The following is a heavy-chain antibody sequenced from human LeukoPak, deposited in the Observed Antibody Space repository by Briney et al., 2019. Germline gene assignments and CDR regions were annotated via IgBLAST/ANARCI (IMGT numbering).Heavy chain of an antibody. V-gene: IGHV4-34*01. CDR2: INHSGST. J-gene: IGHJ4*02. CDR3: ARGPRGYSYGWAFDY. CDR1: GGSFSGYY. Sequence: SETLSLTCAVYGGSFSGYYWSWIRQPPGKGLEWIGEINHSGSTNYNPSLKSRVTISVDTSKNQFSLKLSSVTAADTAVYYCARGPRGYSYGWAFDYWGQGNLVTVSS. D-gene: IGHD5-18*01.